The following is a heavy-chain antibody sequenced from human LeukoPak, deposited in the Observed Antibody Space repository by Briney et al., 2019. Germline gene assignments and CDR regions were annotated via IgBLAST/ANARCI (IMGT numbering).Heavy chain of an antibody. D-gene: IGHD4-11*01. CDR3: ARLPGDDYPPSCFDP. CDR2: IYYSGST. CDR1: GDSISSHY. V-gene: IGHV4-59*08. Sequence: SETLSLTCTVSGDSISSHYWGWFRQPPGKGLEGIGYIYYSGSTNYNPSLKSRVTISVDTSKNSFSLKLSSVTAADTAVYYCARLPGDDYPPSCFDPWGQGTLVTVSS. J-gene: IGHJ5*02.